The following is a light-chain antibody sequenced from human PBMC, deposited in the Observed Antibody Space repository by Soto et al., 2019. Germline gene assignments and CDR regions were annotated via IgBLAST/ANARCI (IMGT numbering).Light chain of an antibody. CDR3: CSYATMTTVVV. CDR1: NSDIGSYNL. V-gene: IGLV2-23*02. J-gene: IGLJ2*01. Sequence: QSVLTKPASVSGSPGQSITISCTATNSDIGSYNLVSWYQHPPGKAPKLMMYDDTKRPSGVSNRFSGSRSGNTASLTISGLQAEDEADYYCCSYATMTTVVVFGGGTKLTVL. CDR2: DDT.